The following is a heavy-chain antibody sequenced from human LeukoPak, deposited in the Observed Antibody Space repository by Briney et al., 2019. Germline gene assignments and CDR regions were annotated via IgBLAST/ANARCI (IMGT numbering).Heavy chain of an antibody. CDR2: IYHSGST. J-gene: IGHJ4*02. Sequence: PSETLSLTCTVSGGSISGNFWSWIRQPPGKGLEWLGYIYHSGSTNYNPSLKSRVTISVDTSKNQFSLRLSSVTAADTAVYYCARVTRRYYDSSDYYQYFDYWGQGTLVTVSS. CDR1: GGSISGNF. CDR3: ARVTRRYYDSSDYYQYFDY. D-gene: IGHD3-22*01. V-gene: IGHV4-59*01.